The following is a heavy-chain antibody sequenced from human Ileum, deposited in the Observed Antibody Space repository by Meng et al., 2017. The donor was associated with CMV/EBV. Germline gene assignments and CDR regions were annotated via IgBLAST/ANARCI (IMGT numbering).Heavy chain of an antibody. CDR3: NSLYLEMNSLRGGDTAVCYCARGTYYDFWSGYYTGGYFDY. CDR2: IGTAGDT. V-gene: IGHV3-13*03. Sequence: GESLKISCAACGFSFSSYDMHWVRQATGKGLEWVSVIGTAGDTYYPGSVKGQFTISRENAKNSLYLGSVKGQFTISRENAKNSLYLEMNSLRGGDTAVCYCARGTYYDFWSGYYTGGYFDYWGQGTLVTVSS. D-gene: IGHD3-3*01. CDR1: GFSFSSYD. J-gene: IGHJ4*02.